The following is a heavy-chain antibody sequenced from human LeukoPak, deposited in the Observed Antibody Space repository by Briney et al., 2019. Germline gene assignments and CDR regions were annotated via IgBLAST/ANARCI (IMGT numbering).Heavy chain of an antibody. CDR2: INPSGGST. V-gene: IGHV1-46*01. CDR1: GYTFSGYY. Sequence: ASVKVSCKASGYTFSGYYMQWVRQAPGQGLEWMGIINPSGGSTSYAQKFQGRVTVTRDMSTSTVYMELSSLRSEDTAVYYCARETSQKGAHYMDVWGKGTTVTISS. J-gene: IGHJ6*03. CDR3: ARETSQKGAHYMDV. D-gene: IGHD3-16*01.